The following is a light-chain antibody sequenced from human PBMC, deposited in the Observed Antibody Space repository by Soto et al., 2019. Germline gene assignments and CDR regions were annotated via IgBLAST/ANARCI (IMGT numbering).Light chain of an antibody. CDR2: EVT. J-gene: IGLJ2*01. Sequence: QSVLTQPASVSGSPGQSITISCTGTSRDIGSYNYVSWYQQYPGKAPKLMIFEVTNRPSGVSNRFSGSKSGNTASLTISGLQAEDAANYYCSSYTSINTLDVVFGGGTKLTVL. CDR1: SRDIGSYNY. V-gene: IGLV2-14*01. CDR3: SSYTSINTLDVV.